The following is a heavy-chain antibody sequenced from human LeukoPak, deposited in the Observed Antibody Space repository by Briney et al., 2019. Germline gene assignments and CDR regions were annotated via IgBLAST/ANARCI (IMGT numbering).Heavy chain of an antibody. V-gene: IGHV4-4*07. Sequence: PSETLSLTCTVSGRSISNYYWSWIRQPAGKRLEWLGRIYSSGSTNYNPSLESRVTVSVDTSKNQFSLKLSSVTAADTAVYYCAREHMVRGVINRWGQGALVTVSS. CDR1: GRSISNYY. CDR2: IYSSGST. J-gene: IGHJ4*02. D-gene: IGHD3-10*01. CDR3: AREHMVRGVINR.